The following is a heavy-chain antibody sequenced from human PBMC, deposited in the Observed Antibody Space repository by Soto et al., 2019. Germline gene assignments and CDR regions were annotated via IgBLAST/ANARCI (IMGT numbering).Heavy chain of an antibody. Sequence: ASVKVACKASGYTFTSYAMHWVRQAPGQRLEWMGWINAGNGNTKYSQKFQGRVTITRDTSTSTAYMELRSLTSDDTAVYYCARAGASDWNYVSSSSWGQGTLVTVSS. CDR3: ARAGASDWNYVSSSS. D-gene: IGHD1-7*01. J-gene: IGHJ4*02. V-gene: IGHV1-3*01. CDR2: INAGNGNT. CDR1: GYTFTSYA.